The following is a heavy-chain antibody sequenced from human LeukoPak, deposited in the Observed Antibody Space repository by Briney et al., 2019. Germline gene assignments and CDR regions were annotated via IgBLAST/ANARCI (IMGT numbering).Heavy chain of an antibody. Sequence: GSLRLSCAASGFTFSSYSMNWVRQAPGKGLEWVSSISSSSSYIYYADSVKGRFTISRDNAKNSLYLQMNSLRAEDTAVYYCARATIVVVPAAIPYWGQGTLVTVSS. CDR3: ARATIVVVPAAIPY. CDR2: ISSSSSYI. V-gene: IGHV3-21*01. CDR1: GFTFSSYS. D-gene: IGHD2-2*01. J-gene: IGHJ4*02.